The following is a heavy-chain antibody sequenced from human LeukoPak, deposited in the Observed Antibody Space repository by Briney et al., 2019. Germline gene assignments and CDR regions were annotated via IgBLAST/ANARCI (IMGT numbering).Heavy chain of an antibody. CDR1: GYTFTSNG. Sequence: GASVKVSCKASGYTFTSNGISWVRQAPGQGLEWMGWISAYNGNTNYAQKLQGRVTMTTDTSTSTAYMELRSLRSDDTAVYYCARAKGVRGVIGYNWFDPWGQGTLVTVSS. V-gene: IGHV1-18*04. D-gene: IGHD3-10*01. CDR3: ARAKGVRGVIGYNWFDP. J-gene: IGHJ5*02. CDR2: ISAYNGNT.